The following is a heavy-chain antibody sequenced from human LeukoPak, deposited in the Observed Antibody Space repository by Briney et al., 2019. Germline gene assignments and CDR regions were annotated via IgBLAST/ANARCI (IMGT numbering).Heavy chain of an antibody. CDR3: ARVRRLRAEFDY. J-gene: IGHJ4*02. V-gene: IGHV3-33*01. Sequence: PGRSLRLSCAASGFTFSSYGMHWVRQAPGEGLEWVAVIWYDGSNKYYADSVKGRFTISRDNSKNTLYLQMNSLRAEDTAVYYCARVRRLRAEFDYWGQGTLVTVSS. CDR1: GFTFSSYG. CDR2: IWYDGSNK.